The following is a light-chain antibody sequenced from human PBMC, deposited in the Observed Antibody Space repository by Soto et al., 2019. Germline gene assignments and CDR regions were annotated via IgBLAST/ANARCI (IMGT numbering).Light chain of an antibody. J-gene: IGKJ1*01. V-gene: IGKV3-20*01. CDR1: QSISSSY. CDR3: QQYDSSPRT. CDR2: GPS. Sequence: IVLTPSPGTLSLSPGERATLSCRASQSISSSYLAWYQQKPGQAPRLLIYGPSSRATGIPDRFSGSGSGTDFTLTINRLEPEDFAVYYCQQYDSSPRTFGQGTKVDIK.